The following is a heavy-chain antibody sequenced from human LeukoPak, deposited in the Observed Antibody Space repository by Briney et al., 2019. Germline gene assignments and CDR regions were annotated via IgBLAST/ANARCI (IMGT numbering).Heavy chain of an antibody. CDR1: GYTFTSYG. CDR3: ARNAEDYYYYGMDV. D-gene: IGHD2-8*01. V-gene: IGHV1-18*01. Sequence: GASVKVSCKASGYTFTSYGISWVRQAPGQGLEWMGWISAYNGNTNYAQKLQGRVTMTTDTSTSTAYMELRSLRSDDTAVYYCARNAEDYYYYGMDVWGQGTTVTVSS. CDR2: ISAYNGNT. J-gene: IGHJ6*02.